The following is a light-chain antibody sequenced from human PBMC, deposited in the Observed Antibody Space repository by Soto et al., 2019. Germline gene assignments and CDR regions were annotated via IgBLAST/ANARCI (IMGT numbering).Light chain of an antibody. CDR2: GAS. Sequence: DLQWPQSSSFRSASVGERATLTSRASQGTSSYLAWFQQTPGRYPKLLIYGASTLQSGVPARFSGSGSGTDFTLTISNLQPEDFATYYCQQLNAYPLTGGHGPRLELK. V-gene: IGKV1-9*01. CDR1: QGTSSY. J-gene: IGKJ5*01. CDR3: QQLNAYPLT.